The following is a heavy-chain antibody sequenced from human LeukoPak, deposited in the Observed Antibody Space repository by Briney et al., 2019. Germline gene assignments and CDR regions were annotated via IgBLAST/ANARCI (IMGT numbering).Heavy chain of an antibody. CDR1: GFTFSSYA. CDR3: AKDPTVGTANYFDY. D-gene: IGHD2-15*01. Sequence: PGGSLRLSCAASGFTFSSYAMSWVRQAPGKGLEWVSAISGSGGSTEYADSVKGRFTISRDNSKNTLYLQMNSLRAEDTAIYYCAKDPTVGTANYFDYWGQGTLVTVSS. J-gene: IGHJ4*02. CDR2: ISGSGGST. V-gene: IGHV3-23*01.